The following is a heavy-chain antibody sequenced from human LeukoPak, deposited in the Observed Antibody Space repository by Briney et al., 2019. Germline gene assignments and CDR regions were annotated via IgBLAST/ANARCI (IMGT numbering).Heavy chain of an antibody. Sequence: VSVKISCKASGYTFTSYDINWVLQATGQGLEWMGWMNPNSGNTGYAQKFQGRVTMTRNTSISTAYMELSSLRSEDTAVYYCARHVDGMDVWGQGTTVTVSS. V-gene: IGHV1-8*01. CDR1: GYTFTSYD. CDR2: MNPNSGNT. J-gene: IGHJ6*02. CDR3: ARHVDGMDV.